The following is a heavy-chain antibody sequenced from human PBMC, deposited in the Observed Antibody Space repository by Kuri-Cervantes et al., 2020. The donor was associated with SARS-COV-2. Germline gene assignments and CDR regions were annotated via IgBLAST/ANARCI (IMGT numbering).Heavy chain of an antibody. CDR2: IYYSGST. CDR3: ARSRRVWFDP. CDR1: GGSISSSSYY. V-gene: IGHV4-39*01. J-gene: IGHJ5*02. Sequence: GSLRLSCTVSGGSISSSSYYWGWIRQPPGKGLEWIGSIYYSGSTYYNPSLKSRVTISVDMSKNQFSLKLSSVTAADTAVYYCARSRRVWFDPWGQGTLVTVSS. D-gene: IGHD1-14*01.